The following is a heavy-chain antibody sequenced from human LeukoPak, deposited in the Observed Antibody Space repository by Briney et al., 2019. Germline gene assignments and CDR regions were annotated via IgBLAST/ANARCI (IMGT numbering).Heavy chain of an antibody. D-gene: IGHD3-16*01. CDR3: ARHDHGSYYYYYGMDV. V-gene: IGHV4-59*05. J-gene: IGHJ6*02. CDR2: IYYSGST. CDR1: GGSISSYY. Sequence: ASETLSLTCTVSGGSISSYYWSWIRQPPGKGLEWIGSIYYSGSTYYNPSLKSRVTISVDTSKNQFSLKLSSVTAADTAVYYCARHDHGSYYYYYGMDVWGQGTTVTVSS.